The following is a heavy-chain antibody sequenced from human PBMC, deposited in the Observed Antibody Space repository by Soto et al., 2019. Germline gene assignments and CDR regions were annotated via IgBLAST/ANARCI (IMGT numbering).Heavy chain of an antibody. CDR2: INHSGGT. J-gene: IGHJ4*02. Sequence: QVQLQQWGAGLLKPSETLSLTCAVYGGSLSGYYWSWIRQPPGKGLEWIGEINHSGGTNYNPSLKSRITISVDTSKNQFSLKLTSVTAADTAVYYCARTYSSSWSPLEYWGQGTLVTVSS. CDR3: ARTYSSSWSPLEY. CDR1: GGSLSGYY. D-gene: IGHD6-13*01. V-gene: IGHV4-34*01.